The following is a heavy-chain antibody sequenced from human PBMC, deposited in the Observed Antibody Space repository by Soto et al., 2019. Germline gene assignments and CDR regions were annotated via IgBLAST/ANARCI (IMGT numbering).Heavy chain of an antibody. J-gene: IGHJ4*02. CDR2: ISGSGGST. D-gene: IGHD5-18*01. CDR3: ARDSGYSYGPLDY. V-gene: IGHV3-23*01. Sequence: GGSLRLSCAASGFTFSDYYMSWIRQAPGKGLEWVSAISGSGGSTYYADSVKGRFTISRDNSKNTLYLQMNSLRAEDTAVYYCARDSGYSYGPLDYWGQGTLVTVSS. CDR1: GFTFSDYY.